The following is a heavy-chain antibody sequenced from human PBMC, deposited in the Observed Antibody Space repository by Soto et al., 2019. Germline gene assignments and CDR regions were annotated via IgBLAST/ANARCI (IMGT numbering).Heavy chain of an antibody. CDR2: INHSGST. CDR3: ARGTNSGSYYLYYYYYYMDV. J-gene: IGHJ6*03. CDR1: GGSFSGYY. V-gene: IGHV4-34*01. D-gene: IGHD3-10*01. Sequence: QVQLQQWGAGLLKPSETLSLTCAVYGGSFSGYYWSWIRQPPGKGLEWIGEINHSGSTNYNPSLKTRGTISVDTSKNQFSLKLSSGTAADTAVYYCARGTNSGSYYLYYYYYYMDVWGKGTTVTVSS.